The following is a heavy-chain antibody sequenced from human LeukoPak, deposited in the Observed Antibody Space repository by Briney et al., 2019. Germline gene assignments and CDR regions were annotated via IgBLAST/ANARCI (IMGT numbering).Heavy chain of an antibody. J-gene: IGHJ4*02. CDR3: ARGRVYCSSTSCFYFDY. CDR1: GYTFTSYD. D-gene: IGHD2-2*01. V-gene: IGHV1-8*03. CDR2: MNPNSGNT. Sequence: ASVKVSCKASGYTFTSYDINWVRQATGQGLEWMGWMNPNSGNTGYAQKFQGRVTITRNTSISTAYMELSSLRSEDTAVYYCARGRVYCSSTSCFYFDYWGQGTLVTVSS.